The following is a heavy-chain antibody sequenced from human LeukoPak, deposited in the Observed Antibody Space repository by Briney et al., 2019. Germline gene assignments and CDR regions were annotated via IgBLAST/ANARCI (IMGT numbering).Heavy chain of an antibody. CDR1: GFTFSSYS. Sequence: PGGSLRLSCAASGFTFSSYSMNWVRQAPGKGLEWVSSISSSSSSYIYYADSVKGRFTISRDNAKNSLYLQMNSLRAEDTAVYYCARGVVPAAIMGDVDIVATNYWGQGTLVTVSS. V-gene: IGHV3-21*01. D-gene: IGHD2-2*01. J-gene: IGHJ4*02. CDR2: ISSSSSSYI. CDR3: ARGVVPAAIMGDVDIVATNY.